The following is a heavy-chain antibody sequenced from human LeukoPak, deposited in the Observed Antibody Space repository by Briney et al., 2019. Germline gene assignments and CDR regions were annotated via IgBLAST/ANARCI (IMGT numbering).Heavy chain of an antibody. J-gene: IGHJ4*02. CDR1: GYTFTGLY. CDR2: INPKNGDT. V-gene: IGHV1-2*02. Sequence: ASMKVSCRASGYTFTGLYLHWVRQAPGQGLEWMGWINPKNGDTNYAHKFQGRVTVTRDTSISTAYMELSRLRSDDTAVYFCVRDYARVFDYWGQGTLVTVSS. CDR3: VRDYARVFDY. D-gene: IGHD2-2*01.